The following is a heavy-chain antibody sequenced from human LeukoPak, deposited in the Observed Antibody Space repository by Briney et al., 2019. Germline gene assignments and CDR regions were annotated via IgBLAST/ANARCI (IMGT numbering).Heavy chain of an antibody. CDR2: TYYRSKWYN. Sequence: SQTLSLTCAISGDSVSSNSAAWNWIRQSPSRGLEWLGRTYYRSKWYNDYAVSVKSRITINPDTSKNQFPLQLNSVTPEDTAVYYCARDPVFTFGSGWRLYYYYGMDVWGQGTTVTVSS. D-gene: IGHD6-19*01. J-gene: IGHJ6*02. CDR3: ARDPVFTFGSGWRLYYYYGMDV. CDR1: GDSVSSNSAA. V-gene: IGHV6-1*01.